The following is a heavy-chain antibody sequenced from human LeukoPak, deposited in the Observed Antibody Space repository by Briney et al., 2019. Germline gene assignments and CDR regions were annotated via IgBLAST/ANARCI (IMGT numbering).Heavy chain of an antibody. CDR1: GFTLNNYW. V-gene: IGHV3-74*01. CDR2: INVDGSSI. Sequence: GGSLRLSCAASGFTLNNYWMHWVRQAPGKGLVWVSRINVDGSSISYADSVKGRFTISRDNARNTLYLQMNSLRAEDTAVYYCTRIKWDVTYFDYWGQGTLVTASS. CDR3: TRIKWDVTYFDY. J-gene: IGHJ4*02. D-gene: IGHD1-26*01.